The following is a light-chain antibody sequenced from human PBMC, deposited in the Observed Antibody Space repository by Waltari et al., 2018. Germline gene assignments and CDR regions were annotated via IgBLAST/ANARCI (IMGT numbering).Light chain of an antibody. V-gene: IGLV2-23*02. CDR2: DVT. CDR1: SSDVGTYNL. Sequence: QSALTQPASVSGSPGQSITISCTGSSSDVGTYNLVSWYQQQPGQVPKLLVYDVTKRPSGVSNRFSGAKSGVTASLTISGLQAEDDAEYYCCSYVGSSTLMFGGGTKLTVL. J-gene: IGLJ3*02. CDR3: CSYVGSSTLM.